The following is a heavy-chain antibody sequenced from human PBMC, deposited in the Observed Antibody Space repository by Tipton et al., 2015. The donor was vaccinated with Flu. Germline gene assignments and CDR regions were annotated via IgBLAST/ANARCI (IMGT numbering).Heavy chain of an antibody. V-gene: IGHV3-48*03. J-gene: IGHJ4*02. CDR3: TRGFIRLCDY. CDR2: INPSGGIT. Sequence: LSLTCAASGFSFSSYEMNWVRQAPGKGLEWVSFINPSGGITYYADSVKGRFTVSRDNARDSLYLQISSLRADDTAIYYCTRGFIRLCDYWGQGTLVTVSS. CDR1: GFSFSSYE. D-gene: IGHD3-16*01.